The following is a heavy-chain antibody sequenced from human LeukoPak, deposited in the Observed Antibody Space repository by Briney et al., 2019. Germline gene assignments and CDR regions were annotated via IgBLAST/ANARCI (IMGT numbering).Heavy chain of an antibody. D-gene: IGHD2-15*01. J-gene: IGHJ4*02. CDR2: IIPIFGTA. V-gene: IGHV1-69*13. Sequence: ASVKVSCKASGGTFSSYAISWVRQAPGQGLEWMGGIIPIFGTANYAQKFQGRVTITADESTSTAYMELSSLRSEDTAVYYCARSAGYCSGGSCYSDIHIYFDYWGQGTLVTVSS. CDR3: ARSAGYCSGGSCYSDIHIYFDY. CDR1: GGTFSSYA.